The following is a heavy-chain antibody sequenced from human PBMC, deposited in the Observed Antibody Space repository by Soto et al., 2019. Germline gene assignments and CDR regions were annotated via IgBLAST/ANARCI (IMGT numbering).Heavy chain of an antibody. CDR1: GGSISSSNW. CDR3: ARDRYRDGYNGGYFDY. D-gene: IGHD1-26*01. V-gene: IGHV4-4*02. Sequence: PSETLSLTCAVSGGSISSSNWWSWVRQPPGKGLEWIGEIYHSGSTNYNPSLKSRVSISVDTSKNQFSLKMNSMTAADTAVYYCARDRYRDGYNGGYFDYWGQGTLVTVSS. CDR2: IYHSGST. J-gene: IGHJ4*02.